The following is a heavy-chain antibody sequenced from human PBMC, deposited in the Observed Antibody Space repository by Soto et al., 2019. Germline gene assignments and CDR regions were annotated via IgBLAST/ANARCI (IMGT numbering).Heavy chain of an antibody. CDR1: GFTFSSYA. D-gene: IGHD1-20*01. CDR2: ISYDGSKK. V-gene: IGHV3-30*18. Sequence: PGGSLRLSCAASGFTFSSYAMHWVRQAPGKGLEWVAVISYDGSKKYYANSVRGRFTISRDDSKNTLLLQLNSLRSEDTAVYYCAKGTDNWNDPPGNYFYYTTDVWGQGTAVTVSS. CDR3: AKGTDNWNDPPGNYFYYTTDV. J-gene: IGHJ6*02.